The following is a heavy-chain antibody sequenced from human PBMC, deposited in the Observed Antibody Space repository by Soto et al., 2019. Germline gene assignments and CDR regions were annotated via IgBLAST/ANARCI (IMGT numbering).Heavy chain of an antibody. CDR2: INAGNGNT. D-gene: IGHD2-2*01. J-gene: IGHJ6*03. CDR3: EIVVVPAATHSYYMDV. V-gene: IGHV1-3*01. CDR1: GYTFTSYA. Sequence: QVQLVQSGAEVKKPGASVKVSCKASGYTFTSYAMHWVRQAPGQRLEWMGWINAGNGNTKYSQKFQGRVTITRDTSASTAYMELSSLRSEDTAVYDCEIVVVPAATHSYYMDVWGKGTTVTVSS.